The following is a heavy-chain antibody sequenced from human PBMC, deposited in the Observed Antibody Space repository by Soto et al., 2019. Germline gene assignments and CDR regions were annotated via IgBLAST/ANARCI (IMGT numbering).Heavy chain of an antibody. CDR3: AKDTYSHGYGIFDF. Sequence: LRLSCAASGFTFSSYAMNWVRQAPGKGLEWVSCITGGGGSTYYTDSVKGRFTISRDNSRKMLYLQMNSLRAEDTAVYYCAKDTYSHGYGIFDFWGQGTLVTVSS. CDR2: ITGGGGST. V-gene: IGHV3-23*01. CDR1: GFTFSSYA. J-gene: IGHJ4*02. D-gene: IGHD5-18*01.